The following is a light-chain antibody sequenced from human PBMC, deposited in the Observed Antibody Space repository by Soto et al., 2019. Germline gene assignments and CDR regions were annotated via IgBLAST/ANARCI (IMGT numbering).Light chain of an antibody. CDR1: QGISYY. V-gene: IGKV1-27*01. J-gene: IGKJ1*01. CDR2: GAS. Sequence: DIQMTQSPSSLSASVGDRVTITCRATQGISYYLAWYQQKPGKVPKLLIYGASTLQSGVPSRFSGSGSGTYFTLTISSLQPEDVATYYSQKYNSAPWTFGQGTKVEI. CDR3: QKYNSAPWT.